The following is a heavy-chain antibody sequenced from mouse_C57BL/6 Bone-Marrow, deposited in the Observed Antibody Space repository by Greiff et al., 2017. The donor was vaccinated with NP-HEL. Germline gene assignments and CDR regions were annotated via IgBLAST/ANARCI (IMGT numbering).Heavy chain of an antibody. CDR1: GFNIKDYY. J-gene: IGHJ4*01. Sequence: EVKLVESGAELVKPGASVKLSCTASGFNIKDYYMHWVKQRTEQGLEWIGRIDPEDGETKYAPKFQGKATITADTSSNTAYLQLSSLTSEDTAVYYCARNPFYYDYEGYAMDYWGQGTSVTVSS. D-gene: IGHD2-4*01. V-gene: IGHV14-2*01. CDR3: ARNPFYYDYEGYAMDY. CDR2: IDPEDGET.